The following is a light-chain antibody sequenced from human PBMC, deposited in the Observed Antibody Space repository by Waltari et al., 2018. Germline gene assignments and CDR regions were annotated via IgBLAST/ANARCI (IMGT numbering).Light chain of an antibody. J-gene: IGLJ2*01. Sequence: HSALTQPPSASGSPGQSVTISCTGTSSDVGGYNIVSWYQQHPGKVPKLRIYEFTKRPSGVPDRFSGSKSGNTPSLTVSGLQPEDEADYYCSSYAGSYTFGVFGGGTKVTVL. CDR1: SSDVGGYNI. V-gene: IGLV2-8*01. CDR2: EFT. CDR3: SSYAGSYTFGV.